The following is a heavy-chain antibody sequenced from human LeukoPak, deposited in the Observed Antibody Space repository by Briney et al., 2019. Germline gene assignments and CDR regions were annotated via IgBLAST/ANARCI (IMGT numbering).Heavy chain of an antibody. CDR2: IYSGGTT. CDR1: GFTVSSSY. D-gene: IGHD2-2*01. Sequence: GGSLRLFCAASGFTVSSSYMTWVRQAPGKGLEWVSVIYSGGTTYYADSVKGRFTISRDNSKNTLYLQMNSLRAEDTAVCYCARGIPYCSSTSCYESLYGMDVWGQGTTVTVSS. J-gene: IGHJ6*02. CDR3: ARGIPYCSSTSCYESLYGMDV. V-gene: IGHV3-53*01.